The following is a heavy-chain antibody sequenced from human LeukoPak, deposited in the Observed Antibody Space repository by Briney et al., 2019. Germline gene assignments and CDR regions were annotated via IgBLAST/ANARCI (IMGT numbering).Heavy chain of an antibody. CDR2: INPSGGST. D-gene: IGHD6-13*01. CDR3: TARAEAAAGTDY. J-gene: IGHJ4*02. Sequence: ASVKVSCKASGYTFTSYYMHWVRQAPGQGLGWMGIINPSGGSTSYAQKFQGRVTMTRDTSTSTVYMELSSLRSEDTAVYYCTARAEAAAGTDYWGQGTLVTVSS. CDR1: GYTFTSYY. V-gene: IGHV1-46*01.